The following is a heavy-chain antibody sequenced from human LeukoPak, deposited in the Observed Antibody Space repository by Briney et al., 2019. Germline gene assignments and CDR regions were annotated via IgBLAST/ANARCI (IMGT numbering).Heavy chain of an antibody. CDR3: ARIGRYYYDSSGYSDY. J-gene: IGHJ4*02. CDR1: VGTFSSYA. CDR2: IIPIFGTA. V-gene: IGHV1-69*05. Sequence: SVKVSCKASVGTFSSYAISWVRQAPGQGLEWMGGIIPIFGTANYAQKFQGRVTITTDESTSTAYMELSSLRSEDTAVYYCARIGRYYYDSSGYSDYWGQGTLVTVSS. D-gene: IGHD3-22*01.